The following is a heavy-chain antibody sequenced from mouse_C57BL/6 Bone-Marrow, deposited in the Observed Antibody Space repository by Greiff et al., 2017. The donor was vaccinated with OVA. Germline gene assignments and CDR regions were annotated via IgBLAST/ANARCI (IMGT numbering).Heavy chain of an antibody. V-gene: IGHV1-82*01. D-gene: IGHD1-1*01. CDR1: GYAFSSSW. J-gene: IGHJ4*01. CDR2: IYPGDGDT. Sequence: QVQLQQSGPELVKPGASVKISCKASGYAFSSSWMNWVKQRPGKGLEWIGRIYPGDGDTNYNGKFKGKATLTADKSSSTAYMQLSSLTSEDSAVYFCARCPYYYGSSYHYYAMDYWGQGTSVTVSS. CDR3: ARCPYYYGSSYHYYAMDY.